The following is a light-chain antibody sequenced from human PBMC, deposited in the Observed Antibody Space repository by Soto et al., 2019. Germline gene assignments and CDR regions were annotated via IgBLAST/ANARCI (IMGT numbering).Light chain of an antibody. CDR2: AAS. Sequence: DIQMTQSPSSLSASVGGRITITCRASQGIGNHLAWYQQRPGRVPKLLIHAASTLQSGVPSRISGSGSGTDFSLTIRSLRPEDVATYYCQKYDSAPLTFGGGTKVEIK. CDR1: QGIGNH. V-gene: IGKV1-27*01. J-gene: IGKJ4*01. CDR3: QKYDSAPLT.